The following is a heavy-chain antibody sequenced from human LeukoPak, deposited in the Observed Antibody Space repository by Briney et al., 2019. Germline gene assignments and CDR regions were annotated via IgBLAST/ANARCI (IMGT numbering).Heavy chain of an antibody. Sequence: GSLRLSCAASGFTFSSYGMHWVRQAPGKGLEWVGRIKSETDGGTTDYAAPVKGRFSISRDDSRNTLYLQMNSLKTEDTAVYYCSTPSGAPTTLSPSFGAWGQGALVTVSS. CDR3: STPSGAPTTLSPSFGA. D-gene: IGHD5-12*01. CDR1: GFTFSSYG. V-gene: IGHV3-15*01. CDR2: IKSETDGGTT. J-gene: IGHJ5*02.